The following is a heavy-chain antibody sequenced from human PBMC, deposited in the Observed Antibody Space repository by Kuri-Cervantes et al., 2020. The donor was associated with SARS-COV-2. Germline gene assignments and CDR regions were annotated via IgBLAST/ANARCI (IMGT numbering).Heavy chain of an antibody. D-gene: IGHD5-24*01. J-gene: IGHJ4*02. V-gene: IGHV3-30*03. Sequence: LSLTCAASGDIFTDAWMSWVRQAPGKGLEWVAVISYDGSNKYYADSVKGRFTISRDNSKNTLYLQMNSLRAEDTAVYYCARGASGYNPPFDYWGQGTLVTVSS. CDR1: GDIFTDAW. CDR3: ARGASGYNPPFDY. CDR2: ISYDGSNK.